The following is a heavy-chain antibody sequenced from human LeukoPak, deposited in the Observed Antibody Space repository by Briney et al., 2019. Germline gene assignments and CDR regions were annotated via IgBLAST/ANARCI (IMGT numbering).Heavy chain of an antibody. CDR1: GFTVSSNY. V-gene: IGHV3-53*01. CDR3: ARDRAYGYSYYFDY. J-gene: IGHJ4*02. CDR2: IYSGGST. D-gene: IGHD5-18*01. Sequence: HPGGSLRLSCAASGFTVSSNYMSWVRQAPGKGLEWVSVIYSGGSTYYADSVKGRFTISRDNSKNTLYLQMNSLRAEDTAVYYCARDRAYGYSYYFDYWGQGTLVTVSS.